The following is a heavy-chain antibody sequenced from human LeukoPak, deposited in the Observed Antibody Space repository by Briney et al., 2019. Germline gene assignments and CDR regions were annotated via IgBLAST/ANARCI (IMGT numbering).Heavy chain of an antibody. CDR1: GFTFSDYY. CDR2: ISSSGSTI. CDR3: ARDHSTVTKPADY. Sequence: GGSLRLSCAASGFTFSDYYMSWIRQAPGKGLEWVSYISSSGSTICYADSVKGRFTISRDNAKNSLYLQMNSLRAEDTAVYYCARDHSTVTKPADYWGQGTLVTVSS. D-gene: IGHD4-11*01. V-gene: IGHV3-11*01. J-gene: IGHJ4*02.